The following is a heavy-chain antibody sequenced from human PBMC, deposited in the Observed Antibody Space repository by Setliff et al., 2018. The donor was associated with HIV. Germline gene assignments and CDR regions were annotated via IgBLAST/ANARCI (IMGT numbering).Heavy chain of an antibody. CDR2: IHSTGST. Sequence: PSETLSFTCTVSGPSINIHYWSWIRQSPGKGFEWIGYIHSTGSTNYNPSLQSRVTISMVASRNQFSLKVTSVTAADTAVYYCAKGAGFYGDYTFDHWGQGRQVTVSS. CDR1: GPSINIHY. V-gene: IGHV4-59*11. D-gene: IGHD4-17*01. CDR3: AKGAGFYGDYTFDH. J-gene: IGHJ4*02.